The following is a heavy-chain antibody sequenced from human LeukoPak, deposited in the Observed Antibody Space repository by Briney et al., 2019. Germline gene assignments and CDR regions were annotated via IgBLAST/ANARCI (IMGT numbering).Heavy chain of an antibody. CDR2: ISSSSSYI. CDR1: GFTFSSYS. D-gene: IGHD2-2*01. V-gene: IGHV3-21*01. CDR3: ARDSIHAY. Sequence: GESVRLFCAASGFTFSSYSMNWLRQAPGKGLEWVSSISSSSSYIYYADSVKGRFTISRDNAKNSLYLQMNSLRAEDTAVYYCARDSIHAYWGQGTLVTVSS. J-gene: IGHJ4*02.